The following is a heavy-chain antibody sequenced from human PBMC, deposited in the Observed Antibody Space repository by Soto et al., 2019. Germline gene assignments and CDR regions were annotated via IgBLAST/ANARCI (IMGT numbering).Heavy chain of an antibody. CDR3: AREAPWGSDSSGYYRHFDC. V-gene: IGHV3-74*01. CDR1: GFTFSNYW. J-gene: IGHJ4*02. D-gene: IGHD3-22*01. Sequence: PGGSLRLSCAASGFTFSNYWMNWVRQAPGKGLVWVSRIDSDGSTTNYADSVKGRFTISRDNAKNTLYLQMNSLRAEDTAVYYCAREAPWGSDSSGYYRHFDCWGQGTLVTVSS. CDR2: IDSDGSTT.